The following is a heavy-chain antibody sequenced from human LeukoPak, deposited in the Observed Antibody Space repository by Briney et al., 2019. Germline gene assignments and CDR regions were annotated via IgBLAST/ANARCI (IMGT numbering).Heavy chain of an antibody. V-gene: IGHV3-7*01. J-gene: IGHJ3*02. Sequence: GGPLRLSCVASGFTLSNYWMSWVRQAPGKGVEWVANIKEDGREKYYVGSVKGRFTISRDNAKNSLYLHMDSLTAEDTAIYYCARDWVAGVPFDAFDIWGQGTMVSVSS. CDR3: ARDWVAGVPFDAFDI. CDR1: GFTLSNYW. D-gene: IGHD3-10*01. CDR2: IKEDGREK.